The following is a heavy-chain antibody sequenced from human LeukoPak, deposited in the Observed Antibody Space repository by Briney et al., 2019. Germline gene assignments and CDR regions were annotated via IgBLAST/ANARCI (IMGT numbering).Heavy chain of an antibody. CDR2: ISGGGSYI. CDR1: GFSFSDYE. J-gene: IGHJ4*02. CDR3: ARGTMTTVNFDY. D-gene: IGHD4-11*01. V-gene: IGHV3-21*01. Sequence: TGGSLRLSCAASGFSFSDYEMNWVRQAPGKGLEWVSSISGGGSYIYYADSMKGRFTISRDNAKNSLYLQMNNMRAEDTAVYYCARGTMTTVNFDYWGQGTLVTVS.